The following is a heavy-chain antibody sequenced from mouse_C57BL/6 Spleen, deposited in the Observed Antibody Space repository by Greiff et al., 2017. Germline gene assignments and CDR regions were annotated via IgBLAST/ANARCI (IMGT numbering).Heavy chain of an antibody. V-gene: IGHV5-17*01. CDR1: GFTFSDYG. CDR2: ISSGSSTI. J-gene: IGHJ2*01. Sequence: EVKLMESGGGLVKPGGSLKLSCAASGFTFSDYGMHWVRQAPEKGLEWVAYISSGSSTIYYADTVKGRFTISRDNAKNTLFLKMTSLRSEDTAMYYCARDLYYFDYWGQGTTLTVSS. CDR3: ARDLYYFDY.